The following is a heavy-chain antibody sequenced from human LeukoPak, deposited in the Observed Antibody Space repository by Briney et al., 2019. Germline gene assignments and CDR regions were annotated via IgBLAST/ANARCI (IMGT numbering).Heavy chain of an antibody. CDR3: ARDGADSSGYSPLDY. CDR1: GGSISSSNW. CDR2: IYHSGST. Sequence: PSETLSLTCAVSGGSISSSNWWSWVRQPPGKGLEWIGEIYHSGSTNYNPSLKSRVTISVDRSKNQFSLKLSSVTAADTAVYYCARDGADSSGYSPLDYWGQGTLVTVSS. D-gene: IGHD3-22*01. J-gene: IGHJ4*02. V-gene: IGHV4-4*02.